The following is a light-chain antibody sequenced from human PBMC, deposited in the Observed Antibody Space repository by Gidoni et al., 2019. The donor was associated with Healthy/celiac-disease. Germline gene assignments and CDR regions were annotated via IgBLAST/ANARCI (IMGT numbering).Light chain of an antibody. CDR3: QSYDSSLSGSV. V-gene: IGLV1-40*01. Sequence: QSVLTQPPSVSGAPGQRVTISCTGTSSNIGADYDVHWYKQFPGTAPKLLISGNDNRPSGVPDRFSGSKSGTSASLAITGLQAEDEADYYCQSYDSSLSGSVFGGGTKLTVL. CDR1: SSNIGADYD. J-gene: IGLJ3*02. CDR2: GND.